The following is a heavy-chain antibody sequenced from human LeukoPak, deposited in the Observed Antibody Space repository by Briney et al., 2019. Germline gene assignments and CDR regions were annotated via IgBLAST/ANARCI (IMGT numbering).Heavy chain of an antibody. CDR1: GGSISSTNYY. CDR3: ARKSGRYVPADI. J-gene: IGHJ3*02. V-gene: IGHV4-39*01. CDR2: IYYSGST. D-gene: IGHD1-26*01. Sequence: SETLSLTCTVSGGSISSTNYYRGWIRQPPGKGLEWIASIYYSGSTYYNPSLKSRVTISVDTSKNQFSLKLSSVTAADTAVYYCARKSGRYVPADIWGQGTMVTVSS.